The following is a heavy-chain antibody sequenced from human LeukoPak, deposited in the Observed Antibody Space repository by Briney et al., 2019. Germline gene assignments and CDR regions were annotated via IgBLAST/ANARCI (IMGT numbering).Heavy chain of an antibody. CDR3: AKGRRCYDSLAY. D-gene: IGHD5-12*01. Sequence: PGGSLRLSCAASGFTFSSYAMSWVRQAPGKGLEWVSTISGSGGSTYYADSVKGRFTISRDNSKNTLYLQMNSLRAEDTAVYYCAKGRRCYDSLAYWSQGSLVTVSS. J-gene: IGHJ4*02. CDR2: ISGSGGST. CDR1: GFTFSSYA. V-gene: IGHV3-23*01.